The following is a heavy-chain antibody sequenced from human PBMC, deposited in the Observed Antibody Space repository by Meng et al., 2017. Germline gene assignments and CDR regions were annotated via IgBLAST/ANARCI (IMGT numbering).Heavy chain of an antibody. CDR3: ASLTMTTVFNFDY. D-gene: IGHD4-17*01. CDR1: GFTFSSYW. Sequence: GESLKISCAASGFTFSSYWMSWVRQAPGKGLEWVANIKQDGSEKYYVDSVKGRFTISRDNAENSLYLQMNSLRAEDTAVYYCASLTMTTVFNFDYWGQGTLVTVSS. V-gene: IGHV3-7*01. CDR2: IKQDGSEK. J-gene: IGHJ4*02.